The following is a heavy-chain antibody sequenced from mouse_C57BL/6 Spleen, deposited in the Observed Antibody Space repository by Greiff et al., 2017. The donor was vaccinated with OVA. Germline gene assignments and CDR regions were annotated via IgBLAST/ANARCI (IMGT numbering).Heavy chain of an antibody. CDR2: IYPRSGTT. CDR1: GYTFTSYG. CDR3: ARSGGSSGPSWFAY. Sequence: VQLQESGAELARPGASVKLSCKASGYTFTSYGISWVKQRTGQGLEWIGEIYPRSGTTNYNEKFKGKATLTADKSSSTAYMELRSLTSEDSAVYFCARSGGSSGPSWFAYWGQGTLVTVSA. V-gene: IGHV1-81*01. D-gene: IGHD3-2*02. J-gene: IGHJ3*01.